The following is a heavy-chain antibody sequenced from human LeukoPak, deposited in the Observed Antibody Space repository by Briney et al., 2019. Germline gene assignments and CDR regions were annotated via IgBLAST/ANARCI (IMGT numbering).Heavy chain of an antibody. CDR1: GCSISSSSYY. V-gene: IGHV4-39*01. Sequence: SETLSLTCTVSGCSISSSSYYWGWIRQPPGKGLEWIGSIYYSGSTYYNPSLKSLVIISVDTSKNQYSLKLSSVTAADTAVYYCARQLGYCSSTSCYADKVDYWGQGTLVTVSS. J-gene: IGHJ4*02. D-gene: IGHD2-2*01. CDR3: ARQLGYCSSTSCYADKVDY. CDR2: IYYSGST.